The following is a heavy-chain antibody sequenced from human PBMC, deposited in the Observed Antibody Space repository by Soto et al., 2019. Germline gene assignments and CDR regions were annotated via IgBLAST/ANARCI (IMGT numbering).Heavy chain of an antibody. V-gene: IGHV4-30-2*01. CDR2: IYHSGST. D-gene: IGHD1-26*01. Sequence: SETLSLTCAVSGGSISSGGYSWSWIRQPPGKGLEWIGYIYHSGSTYYNPSLKSRVTISVDRSKNQFSLKLSSVTAADTAVYYCARVSGSYYYGMDVWSQGTTVTVSS. CDR3: ARVSGSYYYGMDV. J-gene: IGHJ6*02. CDR1: GGSISSGGYS.